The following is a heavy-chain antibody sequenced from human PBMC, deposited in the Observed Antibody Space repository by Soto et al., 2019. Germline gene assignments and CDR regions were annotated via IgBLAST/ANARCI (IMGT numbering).Heavy chain of an antibody. V-gene: IGHV4-59*01. J-gene: IGHJ4*02. CDR3: ARDHGDYSVRRHYFDY. CDR2: IYYRGST. D-gene: IGHD4-17*01. CDR1: GGSISSYY. Sequence: SETLSLTCTVSGGSISSYYWSWIRQPPGKGLEWIGYIYYRGSTNYNPSLKSRVTISVDTSKNQFSLKLSSVTAADTAVYYCARDHGDYSVRRHYFDYWGQGTLVTVSS.